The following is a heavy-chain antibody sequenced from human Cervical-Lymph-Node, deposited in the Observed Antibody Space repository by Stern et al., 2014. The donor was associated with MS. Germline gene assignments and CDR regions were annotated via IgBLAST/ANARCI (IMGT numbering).Heavy chain of an antibody. Sequence: ESGPTLVKPTQTLTLTCTFSGFSLSTSGVGVGWIRQPPGKALEWLALIYWNDDKRYSPSLKSRLTITKDTSKNQVVLTMTNMDPVDTATYYCAHILLEWLFPYYFDYWGQGTLVTVSS. CDR1: GFSLSTSGVG. J-gene: IGHJ4*02. V-gene: IGHV2-5*01. D-gene: IGHD3-3*01. CDR3: AHILLEWLFPYYFDY. CDR2: IYWNDDK.